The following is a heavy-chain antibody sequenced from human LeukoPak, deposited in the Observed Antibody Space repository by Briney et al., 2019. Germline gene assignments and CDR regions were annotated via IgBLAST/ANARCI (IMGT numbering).Heavy chain of an antibody. CDR3: ARGRRVLRYFDWVSAGNYFDY. CDR2: INHSGST. CDR1: GGSFSGYY. D-gene: IGHD3-9*01. Sequence: SETLSLTCAVYGGSFSGYYWSWIRQPPGKGLEWIGEINHSGSTNYNPSLKSRVTISVDTSKNQFSLKLSSVTAADTAVYYCARGRRVLRYFDWVSAGNYFDYWGQGTLFTVSS. V-gene: IGHV4-34*01. J-gene: IGHJ4*02.